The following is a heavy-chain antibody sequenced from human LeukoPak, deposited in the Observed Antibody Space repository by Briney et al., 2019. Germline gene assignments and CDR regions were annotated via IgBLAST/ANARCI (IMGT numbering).Heavy chain of an antibody. V-gene: IGHV4-39*01. Sequence: PSETLSLTCTVSGGSISRGRYYWGWIRQTPGKGLEWIGTVYYSGSTYYSPSLKGRVTISIDTSENQFSLKLSSVTAADTAVYYCARFHSSSWYRNWFDPWGQGTMVTVSS. CDR2: VYYSGST. CDR3: ARFHSSSWYRNWFDP. CDR1: GGSISRGRYY. D-gene: IGHD6-13*01. J-gene: IGHJ5*02.